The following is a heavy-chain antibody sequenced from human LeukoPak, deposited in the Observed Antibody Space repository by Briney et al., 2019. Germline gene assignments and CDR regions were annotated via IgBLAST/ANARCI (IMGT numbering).Heavy chain of an antibody. CDR3: ARLSPGPYYYYGMDV. D-gene: IGHD1-14*01. Sequence: SVKVSCKASGGTFISYAISWVRQAPGQGLEWMGGIIPIFGTANYAQKFQGRVTITADESTSTAYMELSSLRSEDTAVYYCARLSPGPYYYYGMDVWGQGTTVTVSS. V-gene: IGHV1-69*13. J-gene: IGHJ6*02. CDR2: IIPIFGTA. CDR1: GGTFISYA.